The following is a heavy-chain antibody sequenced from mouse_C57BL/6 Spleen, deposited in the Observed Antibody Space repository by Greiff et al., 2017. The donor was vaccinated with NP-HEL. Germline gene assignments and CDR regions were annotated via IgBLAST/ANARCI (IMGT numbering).Heavy chain of an antibody. CDR2: INYDGSST. J-gene: IGHJ1*03. V-gene: IGHV5-16*01. Sequence: EVHLVESEGGLVQPGSSMKLSCTASGFTFSDYYMAWVRQVPEKGLEWVANINYDGSSTYYLDSLKSRFIISRDNAKNILYLQMSSLKSEDTATYYCARDGSSYDYDSYWYCDVWGTGTTVTVSS. D-gene: IGHD2-4*01. CDR1: GFTFSDYY. CDR3: ARDGSSYDYDSYWYCDV.